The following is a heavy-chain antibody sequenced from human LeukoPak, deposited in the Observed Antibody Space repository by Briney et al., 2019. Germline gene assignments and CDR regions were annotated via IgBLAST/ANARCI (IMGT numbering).Heavy chain of an antibody. D-gene: IGHD3-10*01. CDR3: ASTNVLLWFGELSKTAYFDY. V-gene: IGHV4-34*01. J-gene: IGHJ4*02. Sequence: SETLSLTCAVYGGSFSGYYWNWIRQPPGKGLEWIGEINHSGSTSYNPSLKSRVTISVDTSKNQFSLKLSSVTAADTAVYYCASTNVLLWFGELSKTAYFDYWGQGTLVTVSS. CDR2: INHSGST. CDR1: GGSFSGYY.